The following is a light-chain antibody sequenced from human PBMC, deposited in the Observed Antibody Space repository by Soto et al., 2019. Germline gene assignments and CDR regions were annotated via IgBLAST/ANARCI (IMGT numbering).Light chain of an antibody. Sequence: EIVLTQSPGTLSLSPGERATLSCRASQSVSNNYLAWYQQKPGQAPRLLIYDASTRATGIPARFSGSGSGTDFTLTISSLQSEDFAVYFCQKYDNWPFTFGQGTRLEIK. V-gene: IGKV3-15*01. CDR2: DAS. CDR3: QKYDNWPFT. CDR1: QSVSNN. J-gene: IGKJ5*01.